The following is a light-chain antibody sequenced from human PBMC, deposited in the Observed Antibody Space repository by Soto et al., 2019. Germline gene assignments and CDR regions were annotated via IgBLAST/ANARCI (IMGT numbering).Light chain of an antibody. CDR3: SSYTTSNTRQVV. Sequence: QAASVSGSPGQSITISCTGTSSDVGGYNYVSWYQQHPGKAPRFVIYDVTNRPSGVSNRFSGSKSGNTASLTISGLQAEDEADYYCSSYTTSNTRQVVFGTGTKITVL. CDR1: SSDVGGYNY. CDR2: DVT. V-gene: IGLV2-14*01. J-gene: IGLJ1*01.